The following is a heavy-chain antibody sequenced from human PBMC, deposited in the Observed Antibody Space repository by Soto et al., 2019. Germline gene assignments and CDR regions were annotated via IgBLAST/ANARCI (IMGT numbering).Heavy chain of an antibody. CDR1: GYTFPSYW. D-gene: IGHD3-10*01. CDR3: ARGVGGILVYFDN. CDR2: ISPDDSET. J-gene: IGHJ4*02. Sequence: PGESLKISCKGSGYTFPSYWVGGVRQMPGKGLEWMGIISPDDSETRYSPSFQGQVSISVDKSISTAYLQWNSLKASDTAIYYCARGVGGILVYFDNWGQGTLVTVSS. V-gene: IGHV5-51*01.